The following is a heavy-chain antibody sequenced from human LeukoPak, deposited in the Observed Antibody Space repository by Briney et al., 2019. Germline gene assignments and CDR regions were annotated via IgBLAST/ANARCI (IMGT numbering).Heavy chain of an antibody. D-gene: IGHD2/OR15-2a*01. CDR3: AKSFSFDPAKDLPTPIYFQH. Sequence: PGGSLRLSCAASGFTFSSYGMSWVRQAPGKGLEWVSAISGSGGSTYYVDSVKGRFTVSRDNSKNTLYLQMNSLRAEDTAVYYCAKSFSFDPAKDLPTPIYFQHWGQGTLVTVSS. CDR2: ISGSGGST. CDR1: GFTFSSYG. J-gene: IGHJ1*01. V-gene: IGHV3-23*01.